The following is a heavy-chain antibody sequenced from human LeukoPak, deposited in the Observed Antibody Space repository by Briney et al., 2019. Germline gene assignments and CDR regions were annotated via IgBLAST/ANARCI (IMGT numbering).Heavy chain of an antibody. CDR3: ARVKDTVVTPADY. J-gene: IGHJ4*02. CDR2: ISSSGSTI. CDR1: GFTFSDYY. D-gene: IGHD4-23*01. Sequence: GSLRLSCAASGFTFSDYYMSWIRQAPGKGLEWVSYISSSGSTIYYADSVKGRFTISRDNAKNSLYLQMNSLRAEDTAVYYCARVKDTVVTPADYWGQGTLVTVSS. V-gene: IGHV3-11*01.